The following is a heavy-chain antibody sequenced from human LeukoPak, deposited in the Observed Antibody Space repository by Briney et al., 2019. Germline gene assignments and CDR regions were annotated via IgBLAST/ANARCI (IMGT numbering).Heavy chain of an antibody. CDR3: ARDRLLWFGELDF. CDR2: IYHSGST. V-gene: IGHV4-38-2*02. J-gene: IGHJ4*02. CDR1: GYSISSGYY. Sequence: PSETLSLTCTVSGYSISSGYYWGWIRQPPGKGLEWIGSIYHSGSTYYNPSLKSRVTISVDTSKNQISLNLRSVTAADTAMYYCARDRLLWFGELDFWGQGTLVIVSS. D-gene: IGHD3-10*01.